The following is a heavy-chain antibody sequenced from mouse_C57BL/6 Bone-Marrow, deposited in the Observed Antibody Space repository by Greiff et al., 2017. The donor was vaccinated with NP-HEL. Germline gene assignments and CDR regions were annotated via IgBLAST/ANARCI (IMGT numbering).Heavy chain of an antibody. CDR3: ARWLPSYYAMDY. CDR2: IHPNSGST. CDR1: GYTFTSYW. Sequence: VQLQQPGAELVKPGASVKLSCKASGYTFTSYWMHWVKQMPGQGLEWIGMIHPNSGSTNYNEKFKSKATLTVDKSSNQAYMPLSSLTSEDSAVYYCARWLPSYYAMDYWGQGTSVTVSS. D-gene: IGHD2-2*01. V-gene: IGHV1-64*01. J-gene: IGHJ4*01.